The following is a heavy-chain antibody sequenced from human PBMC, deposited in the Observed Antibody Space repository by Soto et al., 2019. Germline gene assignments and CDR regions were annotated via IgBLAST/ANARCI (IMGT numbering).Heavy chain of an antibody. V-gene: IGHV1-58*01. CDR1: GFTFTSSA. CDR3: AADLSRSYLPKSVYYYGMDV. Sequence: QMQLVQSGPEVKKPGTSVKVSCKASGFTFTSSAVQWVRQARGQRLEWIGWIVVGSGNTNYAQKFQERVTITMDMSTSTAYMELSSLRSEDTAVYYCAADLSRSYLPKSVYYYGMDVWGQGTTVTVSS. D-gene: IGHD1-26*01. J-gene: IGHJ6*02. CDR2: IVVGSGNT.